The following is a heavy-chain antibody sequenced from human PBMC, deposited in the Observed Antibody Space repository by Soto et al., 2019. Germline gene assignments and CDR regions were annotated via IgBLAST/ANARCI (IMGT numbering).Heavy chain of an antibody. Sequence: QVHLQESGPGLVKPSGTLSLTCAVSGDSTYSGGSWWSWVRQPPGKGLEWIGEIYHSGATILNPSLGSRVTVSVDKSKNQSCLNLRSVTPADTTLYYCARMGSPMTTGILNYWGEGTVVTVSA. CDR3: ARMGSPMTTGILNY. CDR2: IYHSGAT. V-gene: IGHV4-4*02. CDR1: GDSTYSGGSW. J-gene: IGHJ4*02. D-gene: IGHD1-20*01.